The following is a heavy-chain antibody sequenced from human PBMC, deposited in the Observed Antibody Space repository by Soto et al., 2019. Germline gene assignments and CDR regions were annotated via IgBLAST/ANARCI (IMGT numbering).Heavy chain of an antibody. Sequence: SETLSLTCTVSGGSISSGDYYWSWIRQPPGKGLEWIGYIYYSGSTYYNASLKSRVTISVDRSKNQFSLKLSSVTAADTAVYYCGRGDYANAFDIWGQGTMVTVSS. CDR3: GRGDYANAFDI. V-gene: IGHV4-30-4*01. CDR2: IYYSGST. D-gene: IGHD4-17*01. J-gene: IGHJ3*02. CDR1: GGSISSGDYY.